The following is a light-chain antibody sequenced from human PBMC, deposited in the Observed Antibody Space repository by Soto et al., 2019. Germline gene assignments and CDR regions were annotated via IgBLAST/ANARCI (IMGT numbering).Light chain of an antibody. V-gene: IGKV1-5*01. CDR2: DAS. J-gene: IGKJ2*01. CDR1: QSISSW. Sequence: DIQMTQSPSTLSSSVGDRVTITCRASQSISSWLAWYQQKPGKAPKSLIYDASSLQSGVPSRFSGSGSGTEFTLTIYSLQPDDFATYYCQQYNDYPYTFGQGTKLEIQ. CDR3: QQYNDYPYT.